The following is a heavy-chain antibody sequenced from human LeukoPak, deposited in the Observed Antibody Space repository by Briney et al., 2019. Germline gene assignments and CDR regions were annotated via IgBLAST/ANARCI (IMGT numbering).Heavy chain of an antibody. CDR2: INHSGST. V-gene: IGHV4-34*01. Sequence: GSLRLSCAASGFTFSTYAMSWVRQAPGKGLEWIGEINHSGSTNYNPSLKSRVTISVDTSKNQFSLKLSSVTAADTAVYYCARGRLRSTPGFDPWGQGTLVTVSS. CDR3: ARGRLRSTPGFDP. D-gene: IGHD4-17*01. J-gene: IGHJ5*02. CDR1: GFTFSTYA.